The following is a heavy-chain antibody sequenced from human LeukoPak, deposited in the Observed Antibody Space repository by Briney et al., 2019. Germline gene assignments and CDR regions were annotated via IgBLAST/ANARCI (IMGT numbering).Heavy chain of an antibody. Sequence: PGGSLRLSCAAPGFTFSSYAMSWVRQAPGKGLEWVSAISGSGGSTYYADSVKGRFTISRDNSKNTLYLQMNSLRAEDTAVYYCAKDPDGFNYFDYWGQGTLVTVSS. J-gene: IGHJ4*02. D-gene: IGHD3-10*01. CDR2: ISGSGGST. CDR1: GFTFSSYA. V-gene: IGHV3-23*01. CDR3: AKDPDGFNYFDY.